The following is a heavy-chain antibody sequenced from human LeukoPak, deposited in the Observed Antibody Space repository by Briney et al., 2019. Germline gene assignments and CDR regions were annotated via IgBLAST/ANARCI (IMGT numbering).Heavy chain of an antibody. D-gene: IGHD3/OR15-3a*01. J-gene: IGHJ4*02. CDR1: GFTFSHYA. CDR2: ISYDGSEQ. Sequence: GRSLRLSCAASGFTFSHYAMYWVRQAPGKGLEWVALISYDGSEQHYADSVKGRFTISRDSPKNTLYLQMNTLRPEGTAVYYCARERTGFYAEYWGQGTLVTVSS. V-gene: IGHV3-30*04. CDR3: ARERTGFYAEY.